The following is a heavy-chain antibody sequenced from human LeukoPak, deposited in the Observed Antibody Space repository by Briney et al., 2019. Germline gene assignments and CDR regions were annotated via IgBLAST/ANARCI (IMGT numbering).Heavy chain of an antibody. CDR3: ARDFYGSGSHRYFDL. J-gene: IGHJ2*01. CDR2: IYSGGTT. CDR1: GFIVSNNY. D-gene: IGHD3-10*01. V-gene: IGHV3-53*01. Sequence: GGSLRLSCAASGFIVSNNYMSWVRQAPGKGLEWVSVIYSGGTTHYADSVRGRFTISRDNSKNTLYLQMNSLRAEDTAVYYCARDFYGSGSHRYFDLWGRGTLVTVSS.